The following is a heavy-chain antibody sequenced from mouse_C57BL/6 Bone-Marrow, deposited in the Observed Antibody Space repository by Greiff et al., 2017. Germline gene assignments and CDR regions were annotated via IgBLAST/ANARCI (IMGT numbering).Heavy chain of an antibody. CDR1: GFNIKDDY. Sequence: VHVKQSGAELVRPGASVKLSCTASGFNIKDDYMHWVKQRPEQGLEWIGWIDPENGDTEYASKFQGKATIPADTSSNTAYLQLSSLTSEDTAVYYCTVITTVGDYWRQGTTLTVSS. D-gene: IGHD1-1*01. V-gene: IGHV14-4*01. J-gene: IGHJ2*01. CDR2: IDPENGDT. CDR3: TVITTVGDY.